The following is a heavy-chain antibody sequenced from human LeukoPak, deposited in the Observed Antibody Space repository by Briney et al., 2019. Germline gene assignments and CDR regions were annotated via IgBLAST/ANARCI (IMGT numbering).Heavy chain of an antibody. CDR1: GFTFSSYG. D-gene: IGHD3-22*01. CDR3: AKGGSGYREYCFDY. J-gene: IGHJ4*02. V-gene: IGHV3-30*02. CDR2: IRYDGSNK. Sequence: GGSLRLSCAASGFTFSSYGMHWVRQAPGKGLEWVAFIRYDGSNKYYADSVKGRFTISRDNSKNTLYLQMNSLRAEDTAVYYCAKGGSGYREYCFDYWGQGTLVTVSS.